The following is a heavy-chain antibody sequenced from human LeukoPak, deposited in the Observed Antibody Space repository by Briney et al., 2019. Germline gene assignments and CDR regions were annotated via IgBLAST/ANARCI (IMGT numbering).Heavy chain of an antibody. V-gene: IGHV4-34*01. D-gene: IGHD1-14*01. Sequence: PSETLSLTCAVYGGSFSGYYWSWIRQPPGKGLEWIGEINHSGSTNYNPSLKSRVTISVDTSKNQFSLKLSSVTAADTAVYYCARGRAGAGTLYYYYYYMDVWGKGTTVTVSS. J-gene: IGHJ6*03. CDR3: ARGRAGAGTLYYYYYYMDV. CDR1: GGSFSGYY. CDR2: INHSGST.